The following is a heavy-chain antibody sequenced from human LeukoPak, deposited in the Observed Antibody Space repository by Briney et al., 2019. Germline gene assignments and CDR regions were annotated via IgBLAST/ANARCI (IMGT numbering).Heavy chain of an antibody. CDR2: IIPIFGTA. CDR1: GGTFSSYA. CDR3: ASVLISDSRVYQYYYYMDV. Sequence: SVKVSCKASGGTFSSYASSWVRQAPGQGLEWMGGIIPIFGTANYAQKFQGRVTITTDESTSTAYMELSSLRSEDTAVYYCASVLISDSRVYQYYYYMDVWGKGTTVTVSS. D-gene: IGHD6-6*01. V-gene: IGHV1-69*05. J-gene: IGHJ6*03.